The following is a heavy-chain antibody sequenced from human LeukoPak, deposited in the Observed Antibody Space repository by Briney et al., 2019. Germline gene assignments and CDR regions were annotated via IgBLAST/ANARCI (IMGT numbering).Heavy chain of an antibody. CDR3: ARETLGWFGEPSGHYFDY. CDR2: IIPILGIA. Sequence: GASVKVSCKASGGTFSSYAISWVRQAPGQGLEWMGRIIPILGIANYAQKFQGRVTITADKSTSTAYMELSSLRSEDTAVYYCARETLGWFGEPSGHYFDYWGQGTLVTVSS. D-gene: IGHD3-10*01. V-gene: IGHV1-69*04. J-gene: IGHJ4*02. CDR1: GGTFSSYA.